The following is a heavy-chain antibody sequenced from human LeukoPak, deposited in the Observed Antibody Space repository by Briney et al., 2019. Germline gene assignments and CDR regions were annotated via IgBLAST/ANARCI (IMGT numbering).Heavy chain of an antibody. CDR1: GFTFSRHW. Sequence: GSLRLSCAASGFTFSRHWMYWVRQAPGKGLEWVANIKQDGSAKLYVDSVKGRFTISRDNAKNSLFLQMNSLRVEDTAVYYCARDNGWSADFWGQGTLVTVSS. J-gene: IGHJ4*02. CDR2: IKQDGSAK. CDR3: ARDNGWSADF. V-gene: IGHV3-7*03. D-gene: IGHD2-15*01.